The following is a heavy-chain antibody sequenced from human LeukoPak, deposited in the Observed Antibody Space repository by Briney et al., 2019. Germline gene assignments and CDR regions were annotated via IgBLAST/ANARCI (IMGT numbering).Heavy chain of an antibody. Sequence: PGGSLRLSCAASGFNFSNYAMCWVRQAPGKGLEWVSSISGSGGNTYYADSVRGRFTISRDNSNNTLYLQMNSLRAEDTAVYYCAKAPITIFGVVIIPFDYWGQGTLVTVSS. CDR1: GFNFSNYA. V-gene: IGHV3-23*01. D-gene: IGHD3-3*01. CDR3: AKAPITIFGVVIIPFDY. CDR2: ISGSGGNT. J-gene: IGHJ4*02.